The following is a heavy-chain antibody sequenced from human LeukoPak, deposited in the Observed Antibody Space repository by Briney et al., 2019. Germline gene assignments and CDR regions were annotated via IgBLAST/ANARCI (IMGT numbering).Heavy chain of an antibody. CDR1: GGSISSSSYY. V-gene: IGHV4-39*07. CDR3: ARGYCSGGSCSWPYYYYYYMDV. Sequence: PSETLSLTCTVSGGSISSSSYYWGWIRQPPGKGLEWIGSIDYSGSTYYNPSLKSRVTISVDTSKNQFSLKLSSVTAADTAVYYCARGYCSGGSCSWPYYYYYYMDVWGKGTTVTISS. J-gene: IGHJ6*03. D-gene: IGHD2-15*01. CDR2: IDYSGST.